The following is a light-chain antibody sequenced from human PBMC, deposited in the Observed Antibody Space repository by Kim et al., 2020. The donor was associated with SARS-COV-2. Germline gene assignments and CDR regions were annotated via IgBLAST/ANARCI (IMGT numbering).Light chain of an antibody. J-gene: IGLJ1*01. V-gene: IGLV3-1*01. Sequence: VSPGQTASITCSGDKLGEKFACWFQQKPGQSPVLVIYQDNKRPSGIPERFSGSNSGNTATLTISGTQAMDEADYYCQAWDSNTGVFGTGTKVTVL. CDR1: KLGEKF. CDR2: QDN. CDR3: QAWDSNTGV.